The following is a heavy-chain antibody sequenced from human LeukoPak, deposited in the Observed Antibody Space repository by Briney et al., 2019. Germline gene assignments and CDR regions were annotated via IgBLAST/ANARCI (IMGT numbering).Heavy chain of an antibody. V-gene: IGHV4-39*07. CDR2: IYYSGST. CDR3: ARLLRNYFDY. J-gene: IGHJ4*02. D-gene: IGHD2-21*01. Sequence: SQTLSLTCTVSGGSISSGGYYWGWIRQPPGKGLEWVGSIYYSGSTYYNPSLKSRVTISVDTSKNQFSLKLSSVTAADTAVYYCARLLRNYFDYWGQGTLVTVSS. CDR1: GGSISSGGYY.